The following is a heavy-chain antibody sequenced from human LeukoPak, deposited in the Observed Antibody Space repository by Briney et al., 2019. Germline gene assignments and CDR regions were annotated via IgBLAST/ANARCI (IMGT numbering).Heavy chain of an antibody. CDR2: INNSGST. CDR3: ARVRPLEAFDI. V-gene: IGHV4-34*01. CDR1: GGSFSGYY. Sequence: SETLSLTCAVYGGSFSGYYWSWIRQPPGKGLEWIGEINNSGSTNYNPSLTSRVTISVVTSKNQFSLKLRSVTAADTAVYYCARVRPLEAFDIWGQGTMVTVSS. D-gene: IGHD3-10*01. J-gene: IGHJ3*02.